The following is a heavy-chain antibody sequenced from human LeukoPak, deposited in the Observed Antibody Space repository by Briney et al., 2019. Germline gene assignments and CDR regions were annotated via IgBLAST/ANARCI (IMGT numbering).Heavy chain of an antibody. CDR1: RFTFSSYS. J-gene: IGHJ1*01. CDR3: ATHQLSIAAAGTPYFQH. CDR2: ISSSGSYI. D-gene: IGHD6-13*01. Sequence: GGSLRLSCAASRFTFSSYSMNWVRQASGKGLEWVSSISSSGSYIYYADSVKGRFTISRDNAKNSLYLQMNSLRAEDTAVYYCATHQLSIAAAGTPYFQHWGQGTLVTVSS. V-gene: IGHV3-21*01.